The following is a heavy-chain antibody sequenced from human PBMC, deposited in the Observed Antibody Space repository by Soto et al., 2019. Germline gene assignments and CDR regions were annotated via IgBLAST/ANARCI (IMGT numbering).Heavy chain of an antibody. CDR2: IKSKTDGGTT. CDR1: GFTFSNAW. V-gene: IGHV3-15*07. CDR3: TSYPIVVVVAAHYYYGMDV. J-gene: IGHJ6*02. D-gene: IGHD2-15*01. Sequence: GGSLRLSCAASGFTFSNAWMNWVRQAPGKGLEWVGRIKSKTDGGTTDYAAPVKGRFTISRDDSKNTLYLQMNSLKTEDTAVYYCTSYPIVVVVAAHYYYGMDVWGQGTTVTVSS.